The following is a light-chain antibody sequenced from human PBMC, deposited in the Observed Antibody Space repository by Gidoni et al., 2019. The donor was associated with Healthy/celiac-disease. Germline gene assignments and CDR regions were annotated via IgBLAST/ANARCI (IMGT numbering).Light chain of an antibody. V-gene: IGLV2-11*01. Sequence: QSALTQPRSVSGSPGQSVTISCTGTSSDVGGYTHVSWYQHHPGKAPKLMIYDVSKRPSGVPDRFSGSKSGNTASLTISGLQAEDEADYYCCSYAGSYTGVFGTGTKVTVL. CDR3: CSYAGSYTGV. CDR2: DVS. J-gene: IGLJ1*01. CDR1: SSDVGGYTH.